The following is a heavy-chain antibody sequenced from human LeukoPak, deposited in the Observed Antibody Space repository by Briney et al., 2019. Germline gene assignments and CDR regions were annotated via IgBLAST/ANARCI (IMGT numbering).Heavy chain of an antibody. J-gene: IGHJ4*02. V-gene: IGHV3-23*01. CDR1: GFSFSDSV. CDR2: ISGSSDNT. CDR3: ARASSGNCYAAIDH. D-gene: IGHD2-15*01. Sequence: GKSLRLSCVASGFSFSDSVIHWVRQAPGKGLEWVSVISGSSDNTYYADSVKGRFTISRDNSKNTLYMQMNSLRAEDTAVYYCARASSGNCYAAIDHWGQGTLVTVSS.